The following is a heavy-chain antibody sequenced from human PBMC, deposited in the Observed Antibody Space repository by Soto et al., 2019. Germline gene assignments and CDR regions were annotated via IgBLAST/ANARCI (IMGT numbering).Heavy chain of an antibody. CDR1: GGSISSSSYY. CDR3: ARGQNWFDP. Sequence: PSETLSLTCTVSGGSISSSSYYWGWIRQPPGKGLEWIGSIYYSGSTYYNPSLNSRVTISVDTYKTQLSLKISSVTAADPAEYDCARGQNWFDPWGQGTLVTVSS. CDR2: IYYSGST. V-gene: IGHV4-39*01. J-gene: IGHJ5*02.